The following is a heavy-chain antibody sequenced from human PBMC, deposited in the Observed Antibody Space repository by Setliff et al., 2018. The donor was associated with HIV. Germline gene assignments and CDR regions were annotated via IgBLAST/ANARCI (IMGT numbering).Heavy chain of an antibody. V-gene: IGHV4-34*01. CDR3: ARDFKRYNSPCRFDP. Sequence: SETLSLTCTVSGEPFNGFYWTWIRQPPGKGLEWIGDVNPTGRPNYSPSLKSRLTISMDTSKNQFSLKLNSVTAADTAVYYCARDFKRYNSPCRFDPWGPGTLVTVSS. CDR2: VNPTGRP. D-gene: IGHD5-12*01. J-gene: IGHJ5*02. CDR1: GEPFNGFY.